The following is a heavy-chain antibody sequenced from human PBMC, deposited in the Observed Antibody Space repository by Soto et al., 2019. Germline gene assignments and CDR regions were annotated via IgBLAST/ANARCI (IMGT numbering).Heavy chain of an antibody. D-gene: IGHD2-2*01. CDR3: ARCGTTSSFSRMLG. V-gene: IGHV3-9*01. Sequence: EVQLVESGGGLVQPGRSLRLSCAGSGFTFDAHAMHWVRQAPGKGLEWVSTISWNSDNIHYADSVKGRFTISRDNAKNSLYLQLNSLRAEGTALYYWARCGTTSSFSRMLGWGQGTLVTVSS. CDR1: GFTFDAHA. J-gene: IGHJ4*02. CDR2: ISWNSDNI.